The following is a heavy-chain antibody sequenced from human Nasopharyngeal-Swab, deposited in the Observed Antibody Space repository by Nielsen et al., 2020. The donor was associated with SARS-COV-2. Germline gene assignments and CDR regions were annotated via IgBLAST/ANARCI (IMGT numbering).Heavy chain of an antibody. V-gene: IGHV1-46*02. CDR2: INPGSGGT. Sequence: AAVKVSFQASVYTFHNYYIHWVRQAPGQGLEGMGMINPGSGGTTYAQKFQGRVTMTRDTSTSTVLMDLNSLRSEDTDVYYCARRGKCSGSSCDMDVWGQGTTVTVSS. CDR3: ARRGKCSGSSCDMDV. D-gene: IGHD2-2*01. CDR1: VYTFHNYY. J-gene: IGHJ6*02.